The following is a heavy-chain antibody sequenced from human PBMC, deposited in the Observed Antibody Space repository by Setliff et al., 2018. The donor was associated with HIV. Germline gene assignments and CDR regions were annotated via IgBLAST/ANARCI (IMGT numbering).Heavy chain of an antibody. D-gene: IGHD3-10*01. CDR2: IRSIANSHAT. J-gene: IGHJ4*02. Sequence: GGSLRLSCATSGFTFSDSAMHWVRQASGKGLEWVGRIRSIANSHATTYAASVKGRFTISRDDSKNTAYLQMDRLRTEDTAVYCCARAPFTSGHYGADYWGQGTLVTVSS. V-gene: IGHV3-73*01. CDR3: ARAPFTSGHYGADY. CDR1: GFTFSDSA.